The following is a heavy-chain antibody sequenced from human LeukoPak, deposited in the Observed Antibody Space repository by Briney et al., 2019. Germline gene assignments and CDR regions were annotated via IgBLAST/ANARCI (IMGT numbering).Heavy chain of an antibody. CDR1: GFTFNSYA. CDR2: ISSNGGST. Sequence: PGGSLRLSCAASGFTFNSYAMHWVRQAPGKGLEYVSAISSNGGSTYYADSVKSRFTISRDNSKNTLYLQMGSLRAEDMAVYYCARAPTVTIYYYYYMDVWGKGTTVTVSS. J-gene: IGHJ6*03. V-gene: IGHV3-64*02. CDR3: ARAPTVTIYYYYYMDV. D-gene: IGHD4-17*01.